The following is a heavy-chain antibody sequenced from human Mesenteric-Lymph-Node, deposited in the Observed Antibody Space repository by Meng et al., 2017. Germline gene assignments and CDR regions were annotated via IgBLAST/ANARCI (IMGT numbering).Heavy chain of an antibody. D-gene: IGHD6-13*01. J-gene: IGHJ2*01. CDR1: GFTFSSSW. CDR2: IKCDGSEK. CDR3: ARDAYSSSWYFDL. Sequence: GESLKISCAASGFTFSSSWMHWVCQAPEKGLEWVADIKCDGSEKYYVDSVKGRLTISRDNAKNSLYLQVNSLRAEDTAVYYCARDAYSSSWYFDLWGRGTLVTVSS. V-gene: IGHV3-52*01.